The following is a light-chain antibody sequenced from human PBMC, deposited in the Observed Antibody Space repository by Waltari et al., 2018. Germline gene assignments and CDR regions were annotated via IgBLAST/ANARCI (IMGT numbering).Light chain of an antibody. Sequence: QSALTQPASVSGSPGQSITISCTGSSSDVGSSNLVSWYLQHPGKAPKLIIYEVSKRPSGVSTRFSGSKSGNTASLTISGRQAEDEADYYCYSYAGGSVFGTGTKVTVL. CDR2: EVS. CDR1: SSDVGSSNL. CDR3: YSYAGGSV. J-gene: IGLJ1*01. V-gene: IGLV2-23*02.